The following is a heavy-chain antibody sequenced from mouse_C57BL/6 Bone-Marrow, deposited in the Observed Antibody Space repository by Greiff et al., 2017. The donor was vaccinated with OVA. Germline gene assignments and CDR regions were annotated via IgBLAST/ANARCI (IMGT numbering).Heavy chain of an antibody. CDR1: GYTFTNYW. V-gene: IGHV1-63*01. CDR3: ARNSNYNYFDY. Sequence: QVQLKESGAELVRPGTSVKMSCKASGYTFTNYWIGWAKQRPGHGLEWIGDIYPGGGYTNYNEKFKGKATLTADKSSSTAYMQFSSLTSEDSAIYDCARNSNYNYFDYWGQGTTLTVSS. CDR2: IYPGGGYT. D-gene: IGHD2-5*01. J-gene: IGHJ2*01.